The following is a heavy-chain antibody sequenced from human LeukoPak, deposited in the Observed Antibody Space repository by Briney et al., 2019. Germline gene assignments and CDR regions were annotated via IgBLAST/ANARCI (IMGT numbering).Heavy chain of an antibody. CDR1: GGSFSGYY. Sequence: SETLSLTCAVYGGSFSGYYWSWIRQPPGKGLEWIGEINHSGSTNYNPSHKSRVTISVDTSKNQFSLKLSSVTAADTAVYYCARCGPPYCSSTSCYRRVGWFDPWGQGTLVSVSS. CDR3: ARCGPPYCSSTSCYRRVGWFDP. CDR2: INHSGST. J-gene: IGHJ5*02. D-gene: IGHD2-2*01. V-gene: IGHV4-34*01.